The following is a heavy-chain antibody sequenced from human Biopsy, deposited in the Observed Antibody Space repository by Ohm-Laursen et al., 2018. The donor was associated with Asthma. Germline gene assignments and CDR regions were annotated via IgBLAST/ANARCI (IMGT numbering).Heavy chain of an antibody. D-gene: IGHD3-10*01. CDR3: ARAVDYSHYYGIDV. V-gene: IGHV1-18*01. Sequence: ASVKASCKTSGYTFNSAGITWVRQAPGQGLEWMGWISVYNGNTNVAQKLQDRVTMITDTSTSTAYMELRSLRSDDTAVYFCARAVDYSHYYGIDVWGQGTTVTVS. CDR2: ISVYNGNT. J-gene: IGHJ6*02. CDR1: GYTFNSAG.